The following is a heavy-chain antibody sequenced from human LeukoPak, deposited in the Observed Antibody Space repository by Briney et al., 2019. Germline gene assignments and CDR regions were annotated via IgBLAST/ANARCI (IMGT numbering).Heavy chain of an antibody. J-gene: IGHJ3*02. Sequence: SETLSLTCAVSGGSFSGYYWSWIRQPPGKGLEWIGEINHSGNTNYNPSLKSRVTISVDTSNNQFSLKLSSVTAADTAVYYCASTLGPNDGFDIWGQGTMVTVSS. CDR2: INHSGNT. D-gene: IGHD7-27*01. CDR1: GGSFSGYY. V-gene: IGHV4-34*01. CDR3: ASTLGPNDGFDI.